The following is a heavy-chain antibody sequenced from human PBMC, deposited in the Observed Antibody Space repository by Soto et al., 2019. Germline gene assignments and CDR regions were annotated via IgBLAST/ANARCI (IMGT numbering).Heavy chain of an antibody. Sequence: QVQLQQWGAGLLKPSETLSLTCAVYGGSFSGYYWSWIRQPPGKGLEWIGEINHSGSTNYNPSLKSRVTISVDTSKDQFSLTLSSVTAADTAGYYCARGGEGEGFGEYCSSTCCSAYYYYMDVWGKGTTVTVSS. CDR2: INHSGST. D-gene: IGHD2-2*01. J-gene: IGHJ6*03. CDR3: ARGGEGEGFGEYCSSTCCSAYYYYMDV. CDR1: GGSFSGYY. V-gene: IGHV4-34*01.